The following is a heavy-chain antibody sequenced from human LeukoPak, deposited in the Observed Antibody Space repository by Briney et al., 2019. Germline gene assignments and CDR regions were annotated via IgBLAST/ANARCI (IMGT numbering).Heavy chain of an antibody. J-gene: IGHJ5*02. D-gene: IGHD3-9*01. CDR2: IYYSGST. Sequence: SETLSLTCTVSGGSIGSSSSYWGWIRQPPGMGLEYIGSIYYSGSTYYNPSLKSRVSISVDTSKNQFSLKLSSVTAADTAVYYCARHYYFDYLFQWFDPWGQGTLVTVSS. CDR1: GGSIGSSSSY. CDR3: ARHYYFDYLFQWFDP. V-gene: IGHV4-39*01.